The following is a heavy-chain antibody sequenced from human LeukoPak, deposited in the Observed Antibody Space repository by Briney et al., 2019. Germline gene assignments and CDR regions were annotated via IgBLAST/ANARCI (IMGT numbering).Heavy chain of an antibody. D-gene: IGHD5-12*01. CDR2: ISYDGSNK. Sequence: GGSLRLSCAASGFTFSSYGMHWVRQAPGKGLEWVAVISYDGSNKYYADSVKGRFTISRDNSKNTVYLQMNSLRAEDTAVYYCAKYSGYEYYYHYYMDVWGKGTTVTISS. V-gene: IGHV3-30*18. J-gene: IGHJ6*03. CDR1: GFTFSSYG. CDR3: AKYSGYEYYYHYYMDV.